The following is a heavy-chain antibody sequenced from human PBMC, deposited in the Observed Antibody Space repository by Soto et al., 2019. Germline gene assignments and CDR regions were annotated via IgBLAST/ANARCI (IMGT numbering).Heavy chain of an antibody. Sequence: GGSLRLSCAASGFTFSSYAMHWVRQAPGKWLEWVAVISYDGSNKYYADSVKGRFTISRDNSKNTLYLQMNSLRAEDTAVYYCAREGRITMVRGVMGMDAFDIWGQGXMVTV. J-gene: IGHJ3*02. CDR2: ISYDGSNK. D-gene: IGHD3-10*01. V-gene: IGHV3-30-3*01. CDR3: AREGRITMVRGVMGMDAFDI. CDR1: GFTFSSYA.